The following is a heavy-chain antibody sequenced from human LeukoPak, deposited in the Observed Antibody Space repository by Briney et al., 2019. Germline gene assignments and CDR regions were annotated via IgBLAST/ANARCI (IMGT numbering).Heavy chain of an antibody. J-gene: IGHJ6*03. D-gene: IGHD2-2*01. CDR1: GFTFSSYT. V-gene: IGHV3-48*01. CDR2: IGTSSTTI. Sequence: GGSLRLSCAASGFTFSSYTMNWVRQPPGKGLEWVSNIGTSSTTIYYADSVKGRFTISRDNAKNSLYLQMNSLRADDTAVYYCARDAYCSSTSCYLDVWGKGTTVTVSS. CDR3: ARDAYCSSTSCYLDV.